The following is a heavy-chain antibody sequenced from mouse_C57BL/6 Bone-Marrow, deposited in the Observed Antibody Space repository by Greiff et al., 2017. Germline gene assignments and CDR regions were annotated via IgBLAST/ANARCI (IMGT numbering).Heavy chain of an antibody. CDR3: TSLIYYDYGLFAY. V-gene: IGHV14-4*01. D-gene: IGHD2-4*01. Sequence: EVQLQQSGAELVRPGASVKLSCTASGFNIKDDYMNWVKQRPEQGLEWIGWIDPENGDTEYASKFQGKATITADTSSNTAYLQLSSLTSEDTAVYYCTSLIYYDYGLFAYWGQGTLVTVSA. CDR2: IDPENGDT. J-gene: IGHJ3*01. CDR1: GFNIKDDY.